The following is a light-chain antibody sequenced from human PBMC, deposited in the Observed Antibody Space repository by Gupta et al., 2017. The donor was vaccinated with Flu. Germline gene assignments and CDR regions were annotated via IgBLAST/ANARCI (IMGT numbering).Light chain of an antibody. Sequence: EIVLTQSPGTLSLSPGERATLSCRASQSIPNIYLGWYQQRPGQAPRLLIYGTSSRATGVPDRFTGSGSGTDFTLTISRLEPEDFAVYYCQQYGNSHSFGQGTKLEI. CDR3: QQYGNSHS. CDR2: GTS. J-gene: IGKJ2*01. CDR1: QSIPNIY. V-gene: IGKV3-20*01.